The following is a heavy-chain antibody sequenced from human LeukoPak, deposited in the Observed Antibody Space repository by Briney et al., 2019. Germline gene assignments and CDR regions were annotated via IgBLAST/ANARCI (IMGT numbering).Heavy chain of an antibody. D-gene: IGHD5-24*01. Sequence: SETLSLTCTVSGGSISSHYWSWIRQPPGKGLEWIGYIYYSGSTNYNPPLKSRVTISVDTSKNQFSLKLSSVTAADTAVYYCAIAVGRDGYSLFDYWGQGTLVTVSS. CDR1: GGSISSHY. CDR2: IYYSGST. CDR3: AIAVGRDGYSLFDY. J-gene: IGHJ4*02. V-gene: IGHV4-59*11.